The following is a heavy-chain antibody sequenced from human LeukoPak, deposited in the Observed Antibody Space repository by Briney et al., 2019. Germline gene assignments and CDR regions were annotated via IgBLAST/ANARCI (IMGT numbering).Heavy chain of an antibody. CDR2: ISYHGSNK. J-gene: IGHJ4*02. Sequence: GGSLGLSCAASGXTFNSYAMHWVRQAPGKGLESVAVISYHGSNKYYADSAKGRFTISRDNSKNTLYLQMNSLRAEDTAVYYCESNNYGGNSGGDYWGQGTLVTVSS. CDR3: ESNNYGGNSGGDY. V-gene: IGHV3-30-3*01. CDR1: GXTFNSYA. D-gene: IGHD4-23*01.